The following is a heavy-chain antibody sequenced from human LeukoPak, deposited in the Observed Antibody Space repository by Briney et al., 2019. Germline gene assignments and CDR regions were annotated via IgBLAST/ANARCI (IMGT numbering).Heavy chain of an antibody. CDR2: IYTSGST. V-gene: IGHV4-4*07. CDR3: ARDHTIPGAGVAGYLYYFDY. D-gene: IGHD6-19*01. CDR1: GGSICSYY. J-gene: IGHJ4*02. Sequence: SETLSLTCTVSGGSICSYYWSWIRQPAGKGLEWIGRIYTSGSTNYNPSLKSRVTMSVDTSKNQFSLKLSSVTAADTAVYYCARDHTIPGAGVAGYLYYFDYWGQGTLVTVSS.